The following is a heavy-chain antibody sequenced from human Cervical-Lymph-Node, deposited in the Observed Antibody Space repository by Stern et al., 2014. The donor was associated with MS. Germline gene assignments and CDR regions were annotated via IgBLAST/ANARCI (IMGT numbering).Heavy chain of an antibody. D-gene: IGHD5-18*01. V-gene: IGHV3-21*01. CDR2: INSASSFT. Sequence: EVQLVESGGGLVKPGGSLRLSCAASGFTFGTYSTDWVRQAPGKGLEWVSSINSASSFTYYADSVKGRFTISRDNAQNSLYLEMNSLRAEDTAVYYCAREMKYSSGFGGHGMDVWGHGTTVTVSS. J-gene: IGHJ6*02. CDR1: GFTFGTYS. CDR3: AREMKYSSGFGGHGMDV.